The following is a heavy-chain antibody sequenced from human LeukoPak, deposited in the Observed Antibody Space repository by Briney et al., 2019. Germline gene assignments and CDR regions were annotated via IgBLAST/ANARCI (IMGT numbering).Heavy chain of an antibody. CDR3: ARDRFKTRIAVASLDY. D-gene: IGHD6-19*01. V-gene: IGHV3-30*04. CDR2: ISYDGSNK. Sequence: GGSLRLSCAATGFTFSSYAMHWVRQAPGKGLEWVAVISYDGSNKYYADSVKGRFTISRDNSKNTLYLQMNSLRAEDTAVYYCARDRFKTRIAVASLDYWGQGTLVTVSS. J-gene: IGHJ4*02. CDR1: GFTFSSYA.